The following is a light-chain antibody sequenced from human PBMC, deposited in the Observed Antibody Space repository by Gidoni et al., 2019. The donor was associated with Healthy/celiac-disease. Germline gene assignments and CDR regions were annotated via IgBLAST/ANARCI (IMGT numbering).Light chain of an antibody. J-gene: IGKJ2*01. V-gene: IGKV1D-13*01. CDR3: QQFNNYPMYT. CDR2: DAS. CDR1: HGISSA. Sequence: AIQFTQSPSSLSASVGDRVTITCRASHGISSALAWYQQKPGKVPKLLIYDASSLESGVPSRFSGSGSVTDFTLTISSLQPEDFATYYCQQFNNYPMYTFGHGTKLEIK.